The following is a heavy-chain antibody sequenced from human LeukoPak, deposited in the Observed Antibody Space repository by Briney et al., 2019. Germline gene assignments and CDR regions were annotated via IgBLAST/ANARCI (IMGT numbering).Heavy chain of an antibody. CDR2: IWYDGSNK. D-gene: IGHD4-17*01. V-gene: IGHV3-33*03. CDR1: GFTFSSYA. Sequence: PGRSLRLSCAASGFTFSSYAMHWVRQPPGKGLEWVAVIWYDGSNKYYADSVKGRFTISRDNTKNTLYLQMSSLRAEDTAVYYCAKDPNGDYIGAFDFWGQGTMVTVSS. CDR3: AKDPNGDYIGAFDF. J-gene: IGHJ3*01.